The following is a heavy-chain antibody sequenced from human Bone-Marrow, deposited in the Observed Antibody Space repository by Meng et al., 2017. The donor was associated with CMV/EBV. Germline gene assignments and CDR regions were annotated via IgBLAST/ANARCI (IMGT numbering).Heavy chain of an antibody. CDR2: ISSSSSYI. Sequence: GGSLRLSCAASGFTFSSYGMHWVRQAPGKGLEWVSSISSSSSYIYYADSVKGRFTISRENAKNSVDLQMNSLRAEDTAVYYCARDYGGKAFDIWGQGTMVTVSS. D-gene: IGHD3-16*01. J-gene: IGHJ3*02. V-gene: IGHV3-21*01. CDR3: ARDYGGKAFDI. CDR1: GFTFSSYG.